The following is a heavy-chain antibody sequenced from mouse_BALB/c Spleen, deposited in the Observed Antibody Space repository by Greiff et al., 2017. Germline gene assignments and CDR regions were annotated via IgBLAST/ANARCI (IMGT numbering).Heavy chain of an antibody. CDR3: ARAGTARATQYYFDY. D-gene: IGHD3-2*01. Sequence: VQLQQSGAELVRPGTSVKVSCKASGYAFTNYLIEWVKQRPGQGLEWIGVINPGSGGTNYNEKFKGKATLTADKSSSTAYMQLSSLTSDDSAVYSCARAGTARATQYYFDYWGQGTTLTVSS. CDR2: INPGSGGT. V-gene: IGHV1-54*01. CDR1: GYAFTNYL. J-gene: IGHJ2*01.